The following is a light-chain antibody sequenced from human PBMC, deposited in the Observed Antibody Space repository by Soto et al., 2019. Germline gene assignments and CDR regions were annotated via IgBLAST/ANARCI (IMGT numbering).Light chain of an antibody. CDR1: QSISAW. J-gene: IGKJ5*01. Sequence: DIQMTQSPSTLSSSVGERVTITCRASQSISAWFAWYQQKPGKAPKLLIYKASNVDSGVPSRFSGSGSGTEFTLTISSLQPDDFATYYCQQYDSYPLTFGPGTRLEIK. CDR3: QQYDSYPLT. V-gene: IGKV1-5*03. CDR2: KAS.